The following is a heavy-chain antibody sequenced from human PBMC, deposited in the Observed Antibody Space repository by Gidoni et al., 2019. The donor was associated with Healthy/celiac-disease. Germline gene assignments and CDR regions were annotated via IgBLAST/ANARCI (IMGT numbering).Heavy chain of an antibody. CDR1: GFTFSSYG. J-gene: IGHJ6*02. CDR2: IWYDGSNK. CDR3: ARDPLFGIYYYYGMDV. Sequence: QVQLVESGGGVVQPGRSLRLSCAAAGFTFSSYGMHWVRQAPGKGLEWVAVIWYDGSNKYYADSVKGRFTISRDNSKNTLYLQMNSLRAEDTAVYYCARDPLFGIYYYYGMDVWGQGTTVTVSS. V-gene: IGHV3-33*01. D-gene: IGHD3-3*01.